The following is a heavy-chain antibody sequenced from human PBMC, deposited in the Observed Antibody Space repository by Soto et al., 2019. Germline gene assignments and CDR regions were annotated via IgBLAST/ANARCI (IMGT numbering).Heavy chain of an antibody. D-gene: IGHD2-2*01. J-gene: IGHJ4*02. CDR1: GFTFSSYA. CDR3: AKAPGGYCSSTSCPWHFDY. Sequence: EVQLLESGGGLVQPGGSLRLSCAASGFTFSSYAMSWVRQAPGKGLEWVSAISGSGGSTYYADSVKGRFTISRDNAKNALYLRMNSLRAEDTAVYDCAKAPGGYCSSTSCPWHFDYWGQGTLVTVSP. CDR2: ISGSGGST. V-gene: IGHV3-23*01.